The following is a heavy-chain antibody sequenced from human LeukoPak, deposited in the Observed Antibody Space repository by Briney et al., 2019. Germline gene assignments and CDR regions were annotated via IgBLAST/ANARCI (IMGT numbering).Heavy chain of an antibody. Sequence: ASVKVSCKASGYTFTSYGISWVRQAPGQGLEWMGWISAYNGNTNYAQKLQGRVTMTTDTSTSTAYMELSRLRSDDTAVYYCARDGGADDFWSGSIYYYYMDVWGKGTTVTVSS. CDR3: ARDGGADDFWSGSIYYYYMDV. CDR1: GYTFTSYG. J-gene: IGHJ6*03. CDR2: ISAYNGNT. D-gene: IGHD3-3*01. V-gene: IGHV1-18*01.